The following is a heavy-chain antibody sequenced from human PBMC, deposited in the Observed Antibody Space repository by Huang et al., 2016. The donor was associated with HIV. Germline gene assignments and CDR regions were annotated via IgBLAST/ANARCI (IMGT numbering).Heavy chain of an antibody. CDR1: GVSTRTYF. V-gene: IGHV4-4*07. J-gene: IGHJ3*02. CDR2: RHERGDT. CDR3: AREDRNAFDI. Sequence: QVHLQESGPGLVKPSETLSLICTVSGVSTRTYFWSWIRQPAGKGPECIASRHERGDTKSKPSLRSRVTMSVDTSKNRLSLRLTSGTAADTAVYYCAREDRNAFDIWGQGIMVIVSS.